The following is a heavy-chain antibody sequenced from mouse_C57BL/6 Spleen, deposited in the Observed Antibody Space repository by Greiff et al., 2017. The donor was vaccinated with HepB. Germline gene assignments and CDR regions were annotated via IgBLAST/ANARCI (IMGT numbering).Heavy chain of an antibody. J-gene: IGHJ2*01. CDR1: GYTFTSYW. CDR3: ASTSSGLYFGC. Sequence: QVHVKQSGAELVKPGASVKMSCKASGYTFTSYWITWVKQRPGQGLEWIGDIYPGSGSTNYNEKFKSKATLTVDTSSSTAYMQLSSLTSEDSAVYYCASTSSGLYFGCWGQGTTLTVSS. CDR2: IYPGSGST. D-gene: IGHD3-2*02. V-gene: IGHV1-55*01.